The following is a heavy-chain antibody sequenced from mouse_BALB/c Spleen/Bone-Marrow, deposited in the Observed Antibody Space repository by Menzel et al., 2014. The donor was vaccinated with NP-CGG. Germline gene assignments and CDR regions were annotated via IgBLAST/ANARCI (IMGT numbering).Heavy chain of an antibody. Sequence: VQLQQSGPGLVKPGASVEISCKASGYAFSSSWMNWVKQRPGQGLEWIGRIFPGDGDTYYNGKFKGKATLTADKSSSTAYMQLSSLTSVDSAVYFCARSDGYRAMDYWGQGTSVTVSS. V-gene: IGHV1-82*01. D-gene: IGHD2-3*01. J-gene: IGHJ4*01. CDR3: ARSDGYRAMDY. CDR1: GYAFSSSW. CDR2: IFPGDGDT.